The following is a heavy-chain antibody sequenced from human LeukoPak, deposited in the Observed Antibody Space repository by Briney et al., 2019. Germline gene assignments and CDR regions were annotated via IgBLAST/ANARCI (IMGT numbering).Heavy chain of an antibody. Sequence: SQTLSLTCAISGDSVSSSSAAWNWIRQSPSRGLEWLGRTYYRSKWYNDYAVSVKSRITINPDTSKNQFSLQLNSVTPEDTAVYYCAREGDTYYYGSGSFDYWGQGTLVTVSS. V-gene: IGHV6-1*01. CDR1: GDSVSSSSAA. CDR3: AREGDTYYYGSGSFDY. J-gene: IGHJ4*02. CDR2: TYYRSKWYN. D-gene: IGHD3-10*01.